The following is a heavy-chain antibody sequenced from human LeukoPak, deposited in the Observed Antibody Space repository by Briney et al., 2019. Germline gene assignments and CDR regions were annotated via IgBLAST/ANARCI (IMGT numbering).Heavy chain of an antibody. J-gene: IGHJ5*02. CDR1: GGPISSSNW. V-gene: IGHV4-4*02. CDR2: IYHSGST. Sequence: SETLSLTCAVSGGPISSSNWWSWVRQPPGKGLEWIGEIYHSGSTNYNPSLKSRVTISVDTSKNQFSLKLSSVTAADTAVYYCARDRFTIFGVAQNWFDPWGQGTLATVSS. D-gene: IGHD3-3*01. CDR3: ARDRFTIFGVAQNWFDP.